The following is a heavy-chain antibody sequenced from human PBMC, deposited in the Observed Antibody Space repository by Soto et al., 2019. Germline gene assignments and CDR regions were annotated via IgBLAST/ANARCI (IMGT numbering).Heavy chain of an antibody. D-gene: IGHD1-20*01. J-gene: IGHJ3*02. V-gene: IGHV4-59*08. CDR1: GGSISSYY. CDR2: IYYSGST. Sequence: SETLSLTCTVSGGSISSYYWSWIRQPPGKGLEWIGYIYYSGSTNYNPSLKSRVTISVDTSKNQFSLKLSSVAAADTAVYYCARRYGIAFDIWGQGTMVTVSS. CDR3: ARRYGIAFDI.